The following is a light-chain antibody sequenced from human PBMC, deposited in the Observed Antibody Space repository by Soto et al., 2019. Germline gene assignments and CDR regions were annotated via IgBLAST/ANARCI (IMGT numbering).Light chain of an antibody. Sequence: EIVLTQSPATLSLSPGERATLSCRASQSIGSYLAWYQQKPGQAPRLLIYDASNRATGIPARFSGSGSATDFTLTISSLEPEDFAVYYCQQRSNWPPTWTFGQGTKVEIK. CDR1: QSIGSY. CDR2: DAS. CDR3: QQRSNWPPTWT. J-gene: IGKJ1*01. V-gene: IGKV3-11*01.